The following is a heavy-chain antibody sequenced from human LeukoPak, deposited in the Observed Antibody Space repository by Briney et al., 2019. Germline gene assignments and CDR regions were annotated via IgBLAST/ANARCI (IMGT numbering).Heavy chain of an antibody. CDR3: ARALAQGGSFDLYYFDS. Sequence: ASVKVSCKASGYTSTTYGISWVRQAPGQGLEWMGWTYNSYTHYAQTLRDRLTMTTDTSASTSYMELRSLRSDDTAVYYCARALAQGGSFDLYYFDSWGQGSLVTVSS. D-gene: IGHD3-9*01. V-gene: IGHV1-18*01. J-gene: IGHJ4*02. CDR1: GYTSTTYG. CDR2: TYNSYT.